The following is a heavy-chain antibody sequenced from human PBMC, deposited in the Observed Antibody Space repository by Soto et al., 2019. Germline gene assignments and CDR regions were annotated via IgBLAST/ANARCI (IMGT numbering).Heavy chain of an antibody. CDR3: ARVVLDSYDILTGYSRAPYYYYGMDV. V-gene: IGHV3-49*04. Sequence: LRLSCTGSGFTFGAYALNWVRQAPGKGLEWVGFIRNKGYGGTTEYAASVRGRFTISRDDSKSIAYLQMDSLRSEDTAVYYCARVVLDSYDILTGYSRAPYYYYGMDVWGQGTTVTVSS. CDR1: GFTFGAYA. CDR2: IRNKGYGGTT. J-gene: IGHJ6*02. D-gene: IGHD3-9*01.